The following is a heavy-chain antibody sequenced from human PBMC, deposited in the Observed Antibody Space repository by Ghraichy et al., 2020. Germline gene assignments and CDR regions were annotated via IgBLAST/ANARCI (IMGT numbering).Heavy chain of an antibody. D-gene: IGHD1-26*01. V-gene: IGHV3-30-3*01. CDR1: GFTFNLFA. Sequence: GESLNISCAASGFTFNLFAIHWVRQAPGKGLEWVAFISYEGSVKYYADSVKGRFTISRDNSRNTLYLQINSLKPEDTAVYYCARDLSERYSIDYWGQGTLVTVSS. J-gene: IGHJ4*02. CDR2: ISYEGSVK. CDR3: ARDLSERYSIDY.